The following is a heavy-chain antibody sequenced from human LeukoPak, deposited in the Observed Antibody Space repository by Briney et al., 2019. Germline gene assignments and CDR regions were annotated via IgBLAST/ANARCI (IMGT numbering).Heavy chain of an antibody. CDR3: ARAGTCSSTSCDGGIEY. CDR2: ISTTSTYI. Sequence: GGSLRLSCAACGFAFSSYNMKWVRQAPGKGLEWVSVISTTSTYIYYEDSVKGRFTVSRDNSKNLLYLQMDCLRVEDTAVYYCARAGTCSSTSCDGGIEYWGQGTLVTVSS. D-gene: IGHD2-2*01. J-gene: IGHJ4*02. V-gene: IGHV3-21*06. CDR1: GFAFSSYN.